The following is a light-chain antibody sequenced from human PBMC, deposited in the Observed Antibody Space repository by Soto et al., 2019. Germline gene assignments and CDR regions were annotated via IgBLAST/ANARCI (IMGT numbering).Light chain of an antibody. CDR2: DAS. J-gene: IGKJ4*01. Sequence: ILLTQSPGTLSLSPGERATLSCRASQSVSSYLAWYQQKPGQAPRLLIYDASNRATGIPARFSGSGSGTDFTLTISSLEPEDFAVYDCQQRSNWHPLTFGGGTKVDIK. CDR1: QSVSSY. CDR3: QQRSNWHPLT. V-gene: IGKV3-11*01.